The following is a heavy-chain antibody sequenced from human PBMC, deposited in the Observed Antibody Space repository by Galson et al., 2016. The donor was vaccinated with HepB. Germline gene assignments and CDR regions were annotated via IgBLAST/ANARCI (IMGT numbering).Heavy chain of an antibody. J-gene: IGHJ6*03. V-gene: IGHV1-3*01. Sequence: SVKVSCKASGYTFTSYAMHWVRQAPGQRLEWMGWINAGNGNTKYSQKFQGRVTITRDTSASTAYMELSSLRSEDTAIYYCASGGRMPEPSYYYYYMDVWGKGTTVTVSS. CDR3: ASGGRMPEPSYYYYYMDV. D-gene: IGHD2-2*01. CDR2: INAGNGNT. CDR1: GYTFTSYA.